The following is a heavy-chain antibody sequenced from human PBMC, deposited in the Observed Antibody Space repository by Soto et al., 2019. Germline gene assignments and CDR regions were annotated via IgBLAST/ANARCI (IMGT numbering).Heavy chain of an antibody. V-gene: IGHV4-59*08. CDR2: IYYSGST. CDR3: ARGLITGSHYSGGWYYFDS. Sequence: SEALSLTCTVSGGSISRYYWSWIRQPPGKGLEWIGYIYYSGSTNYNPSLKSRVTISVDTSKNQFSLKLSSVTAADTAVYYCARGLITGSHYSGGWYYFDSWGQGTQVTVSS. J-gene: IGHJ4*02. D-gene: IGHD6-19*01. CDR1: GGSISRYY.